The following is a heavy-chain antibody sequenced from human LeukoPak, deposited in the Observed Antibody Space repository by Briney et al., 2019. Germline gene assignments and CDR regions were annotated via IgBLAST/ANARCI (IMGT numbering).Heavy chain of an antibody. V-gene: IGHV3-23*01. CDR3: AKDPWGSRGYFDY. CDR2: ISGSDGDT. CDR1: GFTFSSYA. D-gene: IGHD7-27*01. J-gene: IGHJ4*02. Sequence: GGSLSLSCAASGFTFSSYAMIWVRQAPGRGLEWVSAISGSDGDTYYADSVKGRFTIFRDNSKNTVYLRMNSLRAEDTAVYYCAKDPWGSRGYFDYWGQGTLVTVSS.